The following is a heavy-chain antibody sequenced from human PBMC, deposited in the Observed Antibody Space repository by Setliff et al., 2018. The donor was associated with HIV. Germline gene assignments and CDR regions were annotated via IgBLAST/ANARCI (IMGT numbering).Heavy chain of an antibody. CDR3: ARDNTAFDI. V-gene: IGHV1-46*01. D-gene: IGHD2-2*02. J-gene: IGHJ3*02. CDR1: GYTFTSYY. CDR2: VYPSDGST. Sequence: ASVKVSCKASGYTFTSYYMHWVRQAPGQGLEWMGMVYPSDGSTSYAQKFQGRVTMTRDTSTSTLYMELNSLTSEDTAVYYCARDNTAFDIWGQGTMVTVSS.